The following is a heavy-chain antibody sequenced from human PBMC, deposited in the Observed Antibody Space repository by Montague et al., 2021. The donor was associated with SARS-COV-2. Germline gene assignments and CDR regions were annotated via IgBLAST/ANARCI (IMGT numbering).Heavy chain of an antibody. D-gene: IGHD1-14*01. CDR3: ARETMTADAFDI. CDR1: GGSFSDYK. J-gene: IGHJ3*02. V-gene: IGHV4-34*01. CDR2: ISHSGSA. Sequence: SETLSLTCAVYGGSFSDYKWTWIRQSPGKGLEWLGQISHSGSANYNPSLKSRVTISVDTSKNQFSLKVGSVTAADTAVYYCARETMTADAFDIWGQGTMVTVSS.